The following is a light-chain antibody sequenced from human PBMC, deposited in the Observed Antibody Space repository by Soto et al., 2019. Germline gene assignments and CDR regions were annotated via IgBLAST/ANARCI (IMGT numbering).Light chain of an antibody. CDR2: GAT. CDR1: QSVSSRY. J-gene: IGKJ3*01. CDR3: QQYSNSPFT. Sequence: EIVLTQSPGTLSMSPGERATLSCRASQSVSSRYVAWHQQKPGQAPRLLLSGATNRATGIPDRFSGSGSGTDFTLTISRLEPEDSAVYYCQQYSNSPFTFGPGTKVEIK. V-gene: IGKV3-20*01.